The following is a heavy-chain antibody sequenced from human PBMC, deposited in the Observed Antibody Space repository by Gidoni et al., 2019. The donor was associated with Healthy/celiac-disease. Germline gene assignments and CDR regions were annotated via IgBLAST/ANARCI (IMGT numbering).Heavy chain of an antibody. CDR2: TYYRSKWYN. Sequence: QVQLQQSGPGLVKPSQTLSLTCAISGDSVSSNSAAWNWIRQSPSRGLEWLGRTYYRSKWYNDYAVSVKSRITINPDTSKNQFSLQLNSVTPEDTAVYYCARDRWDYIWGSYRFDAFDIWGQGTMVTVSS. J-gene: IGHJ3*02. D-gene: IGHD3-16*02. CDR1: GDSVSSNSAA. V-gene: IGHV6-1*01. CDR3: ARDRWDYIWGSYRFDAFDI.